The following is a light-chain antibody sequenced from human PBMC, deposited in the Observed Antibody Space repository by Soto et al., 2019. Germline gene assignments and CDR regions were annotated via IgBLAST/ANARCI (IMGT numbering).Light chain of an antibody. J-gene: IGKJ4*01. CDR1: QGISSY. CDR2: AAS. CDR3: QQLNSYPPLT. Sequence: DIQLTQSPSFLSASVGDRVTITCRASQGISSYLAWYQQKPGKAPKLLIYAASTLQSGVPSRFRGSGSGTEFTLTISSLQSEDFATYYCQQLNSYPPLTFGGGTKVVIK. V-gene: IGKV1-9*01.